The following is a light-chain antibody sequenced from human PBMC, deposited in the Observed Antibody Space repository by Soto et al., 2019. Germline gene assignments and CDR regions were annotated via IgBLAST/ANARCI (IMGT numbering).Light chain of an antibody. CDR1: ETVATN. Sequence: EVVMTQSPATLSVSPGESATLSCRASETVATNQAWYQQKPGQAPRLLISGASTRAAGSADRFRGSRSWTAFTIIISSMRYEESAIYYCRQYYDWTPMTFGQGTKVEI. J-gene: IGKJ1*01. CDR2: GAS. CDR3: RQYYDWTPMT. V-gene: IGKV3-15*01.